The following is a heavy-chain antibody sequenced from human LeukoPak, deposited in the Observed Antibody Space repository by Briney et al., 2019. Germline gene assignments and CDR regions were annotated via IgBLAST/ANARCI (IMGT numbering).Heavy chain of an antibody. V-gene: IGHV4-34*01. CDR2: INHSGST. D-gene: IGHD3-22*01. Sequence: SETLSLTCAVYGGSFSGYYWSWIRQPPGKGLEWIGEINHSGSTNYNPSLKSRVTISVDTSKNQFSLKLSSVTAADTAVYYCARDGGIVVVNEGDFDYWGQGTLVTVSS. CDR1: GGSFSGYY. CDR3: ARDGGIVVVNEGDFDY. J-gene: IGHJ4*02.